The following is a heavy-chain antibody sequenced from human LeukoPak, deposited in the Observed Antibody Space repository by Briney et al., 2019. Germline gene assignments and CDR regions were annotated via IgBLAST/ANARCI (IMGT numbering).Heavy chain of an antibody. J-gene: IGHJ4*02. D-gene: IGHD4-17*01. V-gene: IGHV4-59*01. CDR1: GGSISSYY. Sequence: SETLSLTCTVSGGSISSYYWSWIRQPPGKGLEWIGYIYYSGSTNYNPSLKSRVTISVDTSKNQFSLKLSSVTAADTAVYYCARERAVTTYYFFDYWGQGTLVTVSS. CDR3: ARERAVTTYYFFDY. CDR2: IYYSGST.